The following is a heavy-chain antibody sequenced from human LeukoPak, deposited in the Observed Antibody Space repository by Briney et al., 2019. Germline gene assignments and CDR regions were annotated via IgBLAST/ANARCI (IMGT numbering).Heavy chain of an antibody. D-gene: IGHD3-3*01. CDR1: GGSFSGYY. V-gene: IGHV4-34*01. CDR2: INHSGST. Sequence: SETLSLTCAVYGGSFSGYYWSWIRQPPGKGLEWIGEINHSGSTNYNPSLKSRVTISVDTSKNQFSLKLSSVTAADTAVYYCERVDFWSGYTTDWGQGTLVTVSS. J-gene: IGHJ4*02. CDR3: ERVDFWSGYTTD.